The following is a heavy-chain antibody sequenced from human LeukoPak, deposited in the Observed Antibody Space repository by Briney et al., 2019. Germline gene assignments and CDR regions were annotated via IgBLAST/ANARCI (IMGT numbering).Heavy chain of an antibody. V-gene: IGHV3-33*01. CDR1: GFTFSRYG. J-gene: IGHJ6*03. CDR2: IWYDGSNK. D-gene: IGHD3-3*01. CDR3: ARDFYDPPMDV. Sequence: GGSLRLSCAASGFTFSRYGMHWVRQAPGKGLEWVAIIWYDGSNKYYADSVKGRFTISRDNSKNTLYLQMNSLRAEDTAVYYCARDFYDPPMDVWGKGTTVTVSS.